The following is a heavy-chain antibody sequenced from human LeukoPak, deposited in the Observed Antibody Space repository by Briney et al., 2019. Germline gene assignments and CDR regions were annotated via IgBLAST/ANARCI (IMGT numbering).Heavy chain of an antibody. D-gene: IGHD3-22*01. V-gene: IGHV3-66*01. Sequence: GGSLRRSCAASGFTVISKYMTLVRQAPGKGQVCVSVIYSGGRTYYADSVKGRVAISRDNSKNTLFLQMNSLRAEDTAVYYCARVEDSSGYYGPYFDYWGRETLVTVSP. J-gene: IGHJ4*02. CDR2: IYSGGRT. CDR1: GFTVISKY. CDR3: ARVEDSSGYYGPYFDY.